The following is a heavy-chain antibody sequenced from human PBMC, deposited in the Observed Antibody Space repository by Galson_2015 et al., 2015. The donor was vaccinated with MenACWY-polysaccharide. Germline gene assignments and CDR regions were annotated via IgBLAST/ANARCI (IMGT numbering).Heavy chain of an antibody. J-gene: IGHJ4*02. CDR1: GFTFSNYW. V-gene: IGHV3-7*03. Sequence: SLRLSCAASGFTFSNYWMNWVRQAPGKGLEWVANMNQDGSDKRYAESVRGRFTISRDNGKSSLFLQMNSLKAEDTAVYYCVTALYSYTSDLWYGLGHWGQGTLVTVSS. CDR3: VTALYSYTSDLWYGLGH. CDR2: MNQDGSDK. D-gene: IGHD6-19*01.